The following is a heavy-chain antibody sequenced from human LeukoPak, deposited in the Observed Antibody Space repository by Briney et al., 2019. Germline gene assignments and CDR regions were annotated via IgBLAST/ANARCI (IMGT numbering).Heavy chain of an antibody. V-gene: IGHV4-39*01. CDR2: VSNSGSK. Sequence: PSETLSLTCTVSGGSISSSSYYWGWIRQPPGKGLEWIGSVSNSGSKHYNPSLKSRVTVFVDTSKNQFSLRLSSVPAADTAVYYCARLRYDILTGCFDYWGQGTLVTVSS. J-gene: IGHJ4*02. D-gene: IGHD3-9*01. CDR3: ARLRYDILTGCFDY. CDR1: GGSISSSSYY.